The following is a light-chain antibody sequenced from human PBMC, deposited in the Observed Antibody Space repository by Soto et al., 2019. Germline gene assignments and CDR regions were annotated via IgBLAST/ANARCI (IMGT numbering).Light chain of an antibody. V-gene: IGLV7-46*01. Sequence: QAVVTQEPSLTVSPGGTVTLTCGSSTGAVTSNHHPYWFQQKAGQAPRTLIYDTSNKHSWTPARFSGSLLGDKAALTLSGAQPEDEALYYCLLSYHAPRVFGGGTKLTVL. CDR1: TGAVTSNHH. J-gene: IGLJ2*01. CDR2: DTS. CDR3: LLSYHAPRV.